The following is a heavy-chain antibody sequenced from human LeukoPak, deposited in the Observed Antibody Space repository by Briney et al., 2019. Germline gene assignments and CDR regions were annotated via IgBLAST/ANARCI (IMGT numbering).Heavy chain of an antibody. D-gene: IGHD5-24*01. CDR3: ARATRNGYDY. Sequence: GGSLRLSCAASGFTFRTYGMNWVRQAPGKGPEWVSYISSGSDTIYYADSAKGRFTMSRDNAKNSLFLQMNSLRAEDTAVYYCARATRNGYDYWGQGTLVAVSS. CDR1: GFTFRTYG. V-gene: IGHV3-48*04. J-gene: IGHJ4*02. CDR2: ISSGSDTI.